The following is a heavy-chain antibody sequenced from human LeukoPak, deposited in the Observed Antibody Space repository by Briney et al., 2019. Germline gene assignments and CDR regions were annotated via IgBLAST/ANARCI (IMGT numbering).Heavy chain of an antibody. CDR3: ARRRKEGGFGQSLSFDY. D-gene: IGHD3-10*01. CDR2: IYYIGTT. V-gene: IGHV4-39*01. CDR1: GGSISSSSFY. J-gene: IGHJ4*02. Sequence: SETLSLTCTVSGGSISSSSFYWGWIREPPGKGLEWIGIIYYIGTTYYNPSLRSRVTISVDTSKNQFSLNLSSVTAADTAVYYCARRRKEGGFGQSLSFDYWGQGTLVTVPS.